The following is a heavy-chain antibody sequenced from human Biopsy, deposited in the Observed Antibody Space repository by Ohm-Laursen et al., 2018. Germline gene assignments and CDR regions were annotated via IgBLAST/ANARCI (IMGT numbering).Heavy chain of an antibody. CDR1: GYTFTAFS. V-gene: IGHV1-2*02. D-gene: IGHD2-2*01. Sequence: SVKVSCKPSGYTFTAFSVHWLRQAPGQGLEWMGWINPKSGDTDYPQNFQGRVSMTRDTSISTAYMELSRLRSDDTAVYYCARGRRHCSGTCSRWYFDLWGRGTLVTVSS. J-gene: IGHJ2*01. CDR3: ARGRRHCSGTCSRWYFDL. CDR2: INPKSGDT.